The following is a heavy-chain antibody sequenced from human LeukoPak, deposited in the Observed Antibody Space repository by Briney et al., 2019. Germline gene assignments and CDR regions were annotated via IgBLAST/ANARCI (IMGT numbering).Heavy chain of an antibody. J-gene: IGHJ4*02. V-gene: IGHV4-59*01. CDR2: IYYSGST. Sequence: KPSETLSLTCTVSSGSISSYYWSWIRQPPGKGLEWIGYIYYSGSTNYNPSLKSRVTISVDTSKNQFSLKLSSVTAADTTVYYCARSGIPLRLEWLPHFDYWGQGTLVTVSS. CDR3: ARSGIPLRLEWLPHFDY. D-gene: IGHD3-3*01. CDR1: SGSISSYY.